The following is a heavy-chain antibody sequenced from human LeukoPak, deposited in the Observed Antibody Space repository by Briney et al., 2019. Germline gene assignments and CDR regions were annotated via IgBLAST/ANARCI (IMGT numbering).Heavy chain of an antibody. CDR1: GFTFSGSA. V-gene: IGHV3-73*01. D-gene: IGHD4-17*01. Sequence: GGALRLSCAASGFTFSGSAMHWVRQASGKGPEWVGRIRSKANSYATAYAASVKGRFTISRDDSKNTAYLQMNSLKTEDTAVYYCTRHEPTVTTKENFDYWGPGTLVTVSS. J-gene: IGHJ4*02. CDR3: TRHEPTVTTKENFDY. CDR2: IRSKANSYAT.